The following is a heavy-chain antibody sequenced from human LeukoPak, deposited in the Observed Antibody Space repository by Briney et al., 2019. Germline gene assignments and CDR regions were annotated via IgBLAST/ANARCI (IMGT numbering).Heavy chain of an antibody. D-gene: IGHD3-10*01. CDR1: GGSISSYY. CDR2: IYYSGST. V-gene: IGHV4-59*01. CDR3: ARVGHYGSGSYLDY. Sequence: SETLSLTCIVSGGSISSYYWSWIRQPPGKGLEWIGYIYYSGSTNYNPSLKSRVTISVDTSKNQFSLKLSSVTAADTAVYYCARVGHYGSGSYLDYWGQGTLVTVSS. J-gene: IGHJ4*02.